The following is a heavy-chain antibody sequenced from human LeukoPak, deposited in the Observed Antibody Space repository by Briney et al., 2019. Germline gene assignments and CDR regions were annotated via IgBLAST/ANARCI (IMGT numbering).Heavy chain of an antibody. CDR3: ARGQYSSSPVFDF. CDR2: INHSGST. V-gene: IGHV4-34*01. J-gene: IGHJ4*02. CDR1: GGSFSGYY. Sequence: PSETLSLTCAVYGGSFSGYYWSWIRQPPGKGLEWIGEINHSGSTKYNPSLKSRVTISEDTSKHQFSLKLSSVTAADTAVYYCARGQYSSSPVFDFWGRGTLVTVSS. D-gene: IGHD6-6*01.